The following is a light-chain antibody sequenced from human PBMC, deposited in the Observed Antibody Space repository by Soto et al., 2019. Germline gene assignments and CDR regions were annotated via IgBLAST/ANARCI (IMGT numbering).Light chain of an antibody. Sequence: QSVLTQPPSASGTPGQRVTISCSGSSSNIGSNTVNWYQQLPGTAPILLIYSNNKRPSGVPDRFSGSKSGTSASLAISGLQSEDEADYYCAAWDDSLTVVVFGGGTKLTVL. CDR2: SNN. V-gene: IGLV1-44*01. CDR1: SSNIGSNT. J-gene: IGLJ2*01. CDR3: AAWDDSLTVVV.